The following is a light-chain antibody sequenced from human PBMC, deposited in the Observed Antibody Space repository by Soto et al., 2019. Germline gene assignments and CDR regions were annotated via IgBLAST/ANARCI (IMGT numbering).Light chain of an antibody. V-gene: IGKV3-11*01. J-gene: IGKJ4*01. Sequence: EIVLTQSPATLSLSPGEGATLSCRASQSVSTYLAWYQQKPGQAPRLLIYDASNRATGIPARFSGSGSGTDFTLTISSLEPEDFGVYYCQQGGSFGGGTEVEMK. CDR2: DAS. CDR1: QSVSTY. CDR3: QQGGS.